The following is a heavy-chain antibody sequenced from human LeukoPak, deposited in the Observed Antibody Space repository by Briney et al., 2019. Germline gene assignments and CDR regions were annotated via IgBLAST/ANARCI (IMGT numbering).Heavy chain of an antibody. CDR1: GFTFSGYD. J-gene: IGHJ4*02. V-gene: IGHV3-49*04. CDR2: IRSKAYGGTT. CDR3: TRGASGYGDSLGYFPH. D-gene: IGHD4-17*01. Sequence: GGSLRLSCAASGFTFSGYDIHWVRQAPGKGLEWVGFIRSKAYGGTTEYAASVKGGFTFSRDDSKSIAYLQMNSLKTEDTAVYHCTRGASGYGDSLGYFPHWGQGTRVTVTS.